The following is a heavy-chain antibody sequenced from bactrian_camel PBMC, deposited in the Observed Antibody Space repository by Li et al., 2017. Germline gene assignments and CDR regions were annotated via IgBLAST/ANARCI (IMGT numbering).Heavy chain of an antibody. J-gene: IGHJ4*01. CDR3: AADRRPVGAGIEYCAPLKRYGY. D-gene: IGHD6*01. Sequence: HVQLVESGGGSVQAGGSLTLSCAASGYTINPVCMAWFRQAPGKEREGVAGMNSFLGTTYYADSVKGRFTISRDNAKNTLYLDMNSLKPDDTAVYYCAADRRPVGAGIEYCAPLKRYGYRGQGTQVTVS. CDR1: GYTINPVC. CDR2: MNSFLGTT. V-gene: IGHV3S1*01.